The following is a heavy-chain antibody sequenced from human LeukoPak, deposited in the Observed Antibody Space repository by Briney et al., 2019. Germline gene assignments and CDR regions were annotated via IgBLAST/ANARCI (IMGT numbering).Heavy chain of an antibody. D-gene: IGHD3-3*01. CDR2: INSVGSST. J-gene: IGHJ4*02. Sequence: GGSLRLSCAASGFTFSSYWMHWVRQAPGKGLVWVSRINSVGSSTSYADSVKGRFTISRDNAKNTLYLQMNSLRAEDTAVYYCARDGGDFWSGYPLDYWGQGTLVTVSS. V-gene: IGHV3-74*01. CDR3: ARDGGDFWSGYPLDY. CDR1: GFTFSSYW.